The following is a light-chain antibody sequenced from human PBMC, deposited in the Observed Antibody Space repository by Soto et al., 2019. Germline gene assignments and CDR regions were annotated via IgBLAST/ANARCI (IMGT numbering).Light chain of an antibody. CDR3: QTWGPGLVV. Sequence: QSVLTQSPSASASLGASVKLTCTLRSGHSNYAITWHQQQPERGPRYLMKVCNDGSHSRGAGIPDRFSGSSSGAERSLNITSLQPEDEADYYCQTWGPGLVVFGGGTQLTVL. J-gene: IGLJ2*01. CDR2: VCNDGSH. V-gene: IGLV4-69*01. CDR1: SGHSNYA.